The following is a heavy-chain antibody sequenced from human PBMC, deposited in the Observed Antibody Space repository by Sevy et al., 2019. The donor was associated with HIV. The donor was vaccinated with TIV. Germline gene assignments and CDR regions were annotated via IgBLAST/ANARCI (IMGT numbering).Heavy chain of an antibody. CDR1: GFTFSSYA. CDR2: ISGSGGST. CDR3: AKDRATVTYPSLFYYYYYMDV. D-gene: IGHD4-4*01. J-gene: IGHJ6*03. V-gene: IGHV3-23*01. Sequence: GGSLRLSCAASGFTFSSYAMSWVRQAPGIGLEWVSAISGSGGSTYYADSVKGRFTISRDNSKNTLYLQMNSLRAEDTAVYYCAKDRATVTYPSLFYYYYYMDVWGKGTTVTVSS.